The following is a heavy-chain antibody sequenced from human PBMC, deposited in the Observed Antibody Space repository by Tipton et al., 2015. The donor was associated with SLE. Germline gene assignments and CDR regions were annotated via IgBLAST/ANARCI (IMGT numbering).Heavy chain of an antibody. J-gene: IGHJ4*02. CDR2: INRDGSST. D-gene: IGHD3-10*02. Sequence: SLRLSCAASGFTFSSYWMDWVRQAPGKGLVWVSRINRDGSSTSYADSVKGRFTVSRDNAKSTLYLLLNSLRAEDTAVYYCARGDYVGYYLDYWGQGTLVTVSS. V-gene: IGHV3-74*01. CDR1: GFTFSSYW. CDR3: ARGDYVGYYLDY.